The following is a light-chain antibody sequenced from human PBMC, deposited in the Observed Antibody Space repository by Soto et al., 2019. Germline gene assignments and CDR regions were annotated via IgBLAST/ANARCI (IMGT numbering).Light chain of an antibody. J-gene: IGLJ2*01. CDR3: SSYTGSSTVV. CDR1: SSDVGSYDF. Sequence: QSVLTQPASVSGSPGQSITISCTGTSSDVGSYDFVSWYQQHPDKAPKLMIYEVSDRPSGVSNRFSGSKSGDTASLTISGLQAEDEAVYFCSSYTGSSTVVFGGGTKVTVL. V-gene: IGLV2-14*01. CDR2: EVS.